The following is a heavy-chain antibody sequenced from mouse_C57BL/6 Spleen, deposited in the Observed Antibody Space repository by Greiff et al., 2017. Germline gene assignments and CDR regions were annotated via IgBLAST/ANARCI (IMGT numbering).Heavy chain of an antibody. CDR1: GYAFSSYW. D-gene: IGHD4-1*02. CDR3: ARAEHPLNWADY. CDR2: IYSGDGDT. V-gene: IGHV1-80*01. Sequence: VKLQESGAELVKPGASVKISCKASGYAFSSYWMNWVKQRPGKGLEWIGQIYSGDGDTTYNGKFKGKATLTADKSSSTAYMQLSSLTSEDSAVYFCARAEHPLNWADYWGQGTTLTVSS. J-gene: IGHJ2*01.